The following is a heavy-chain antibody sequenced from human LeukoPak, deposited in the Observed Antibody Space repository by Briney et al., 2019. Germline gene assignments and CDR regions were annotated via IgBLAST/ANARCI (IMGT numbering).Heavy chain of an antibody. CDR3: AKEVTFGGVIALDGFDI. V-gene: IGHV3-9*01. CDR2: ISWDSGSI. CDR1: GFTFDDYA. D-gene: IGHD3-16*02. J-gene: IGHJ3*02. Sequence: GGSLRLSCAASGFTFDDYAMHWVRQAPGKGLEWVSGISWDSGSIGYVGSVKGRFTISRDNAKNSLYLQMNSLGDEDTALYYCAKEVTFGGVIALDGFDIWGQGTMVTVSS.